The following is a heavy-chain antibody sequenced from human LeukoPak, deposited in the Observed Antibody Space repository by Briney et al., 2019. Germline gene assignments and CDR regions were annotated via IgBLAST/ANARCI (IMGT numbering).Heavy chain of an antibody. Sequence: GRSLRLSCAASGFTFRNYAMSWVRQPPGEGMEWVSSISDSGSNTYYAEAVKGRFTISRYNSKNTLYLQMNSLRADDTTVYYCASPIFGVIIMIGGVDYWGQGTLVTVSS. D-gene: IGHD3-3*01. CDR2: ISDSGSNT. CDR1: GFTFRNYA. CDR3: ASPIFGVIIMIGGVDY. J-gene: IGHJ4*02. V-gene: IGHV3-23*01.